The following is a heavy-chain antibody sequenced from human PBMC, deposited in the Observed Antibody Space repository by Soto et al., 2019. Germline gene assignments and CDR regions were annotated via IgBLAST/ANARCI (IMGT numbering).Heavy chain of an antibody. CDR3: ARGQQRGSIYYYYGMDV. CDR1: GGSVSSGSYY. V-gene: IGHV4-61*01. D-gene: IGHD6-13*01. J-gene: IGHJ6*02. Sequence: PSETLSLTCTVSGGSVSSGSYYWSWIRQPPGKGLEWIGYIYYSGSTNYNPSLKSRVTISVDTSKNQFSLKLSSVTAADTAVYYCARGQQRGSIYYYYGMDVWGQATTVTVSS. CDR2: IYYSGST.